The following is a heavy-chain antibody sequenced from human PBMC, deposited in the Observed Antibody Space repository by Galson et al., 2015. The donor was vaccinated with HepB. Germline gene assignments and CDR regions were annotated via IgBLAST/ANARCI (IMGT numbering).Heavy chain of an antibody. CDR2: IITNNGNP. D-gene: IGHD2-21*01. V-gene: IGHV7-4-1*02. Sequence: SVKVSCKASGYTFTTHVINWVRQAPGQGLEWMGWIITNNGNPTYAQAFTGRFVFSLDTSVSTAYLHISRLKAEDTAVYYCARGHYCGPGRLLVYGMDVWGQGTTVTVSS. J-gene: IGHJ6*02. CDR1: GYTFTTHV. CDR3: ARGHYCGPGRLLVYGMDV.